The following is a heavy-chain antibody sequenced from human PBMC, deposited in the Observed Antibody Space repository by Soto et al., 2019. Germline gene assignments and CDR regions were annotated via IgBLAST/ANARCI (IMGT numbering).Heavy chain of an antibody. Sequence: ASVKVSCKASGGTFSSYTISWVRQAPGQGLEWMGRIIPILGIANYAQKFQGRVTITADKSTSTAYMELSSLRSEDTAVYYCATDRSRGSTSCFGYWGQGTLVTVSS. CDR2: IIPILGIA. V-gene: IGHV1-69*04. J-gene: IGHJ4*02. CDR1: GGTFSSYT. D-gene: IGHD2-2*01. CDR3: ATDRSRGSTSCFGY.